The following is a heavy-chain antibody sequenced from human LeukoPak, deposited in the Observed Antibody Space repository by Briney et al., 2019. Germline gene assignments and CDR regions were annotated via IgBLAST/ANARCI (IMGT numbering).Heavy chain of an antibody. J-gene: IGHJ3*02. Sequence: PGGSLRLSCAASGFTFSSYSMNWVRQAPGKGLEWVSSISSSSSYIYYADSVKGRFTISRDNAKNSLYLQMNSLRAEDTAVYYCARDGGTAMVADAFDIWGQGTMVTVSS. CDR3: ARDGGTAMVADAFDI. V-gene: IGHV3-21*01. CDR1: GFTFSSYS. CDR2: ISSSSSYI. D-gene: IGHD5-18*01.